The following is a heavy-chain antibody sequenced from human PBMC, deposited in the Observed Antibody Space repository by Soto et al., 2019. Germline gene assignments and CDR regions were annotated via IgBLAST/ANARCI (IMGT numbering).Heavy chain of an antibody. CDR2: INAGNGNT. J-gene: IGHJ4*02. Sequence: ASVKVSCKASGYTFTSYAMHWVRQAPGQRLEWMGWINAGNGNTKYSQKFQGRVTITRDTSASTAYMELSSLRSEDTALYYCANSLRGNEADYWGQGTLVTVSS. D-gene: IGHD5-12*01. V-gene: IGHV1-3*01. CDR1: GYTFTSYA. CDR3: ANSLRGNEADY.